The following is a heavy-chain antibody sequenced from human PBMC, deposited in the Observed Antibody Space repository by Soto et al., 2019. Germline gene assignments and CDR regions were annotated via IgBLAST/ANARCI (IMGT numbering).Heavy chain of an antibody. CDR3: ARGIWWLRHWWFDP. CDR2: IYSGGST. J-gene: IGHJ5*02. V-gene: IGHV3-53*04. Sequence: EVQLVESGGGLVQPGGSLRLSCAASGFTVSSNYMSWVRQAPGKGLGWVSVIYSGGSTYYADSVKGRFTIYRHNSKNTLYLQMNSLRAEDTAVYYCARGIWWLRHWWFDPWGQGTLVTVSS. CDR1: GFTVSSNY. D-gene: IGHD5-12*01.